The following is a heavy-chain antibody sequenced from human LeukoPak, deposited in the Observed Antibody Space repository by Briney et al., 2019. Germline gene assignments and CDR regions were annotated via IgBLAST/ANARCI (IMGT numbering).Heavy chain of an antibody. CDR1: GGSISSSY. V-gene: IGHV4-59*12. CDR3: ARDRVAAVGDMYNWFDP. Sequence: SETLSLTCTVSGGSISSSYWSWIRQPPGKGLEWIGYIYYSGSPNYNPSLKSRVTISVDTSKNQFSLKLTSVTAADTAVYYCARDRVAAVGDMYNWFDPWGQGTLVTVSS. J-gene: IGHJ5*02. CDR2: IYYSGSP. D-gene: IGHD6-13*01.